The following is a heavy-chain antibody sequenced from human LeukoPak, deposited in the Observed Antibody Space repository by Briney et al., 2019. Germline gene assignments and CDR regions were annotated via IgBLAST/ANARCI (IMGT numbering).Heavy chain of an antibody. CDR1: GGSTSRGTYY. Sequence: SQTLSLTCTVSGGSTSRGTYYWSWIRQPAGKGLEWIGRIYTSGSTNYNPSLKSRVTISVDTSKNQFSLKLSSVTAADTAVYYCARDNSGYVDYYYYYYMDVWGKGTTVTISS. V-gene: IGHV4-61*02. CDR3: ARDNSGYVDYYYYYYMDV. D-gene: IGHD5-12*01. CDR2: IYTSGST. J-gene: IGHJ6*03.